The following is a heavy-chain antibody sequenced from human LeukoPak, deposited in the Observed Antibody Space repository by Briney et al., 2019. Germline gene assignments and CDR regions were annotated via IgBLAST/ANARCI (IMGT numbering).Heavy chain of an antibody. CDR2: INHSGST. Sequence: SETLSLTCAVYGGSFSGYYWSWIRQPPGKGLEWIGEINHSGSTNYNPSLKSRVTISVDTSKNQSSLKLSSVTAADTAVYYCARDPRIVGATTGGFNYWGQGTLVTVSS. CDR1: GGSFSGYY. V-gene: IGHV4-34*01. D-gene: IGHD1-26*01. CDR3: ARDPRIVGATTGGFNY. J-gene: IGHJ4*02.